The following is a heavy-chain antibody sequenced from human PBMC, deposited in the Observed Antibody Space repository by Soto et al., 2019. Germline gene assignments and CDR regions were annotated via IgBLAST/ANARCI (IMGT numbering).Heavy chain of an antibody. CDR3: ARDRITIFDRDDMDV. CDR1: GYTFTGYG. CDR2: ISPYNGDT. Sequence: ASVKVSCKASGYTFTGYGISWVRQAPGQGLEWMGWISPYNGDTKFAQKVQGRVTLTTDTSTSTTYMEVRSLRSDDTDVYYCARDRITIFDRDDMDVWGQGTTVTVSS. D-gene: IGHD3-3*01. V-gene: IGHV1-18*01. J-gene: IGHJ6*02.